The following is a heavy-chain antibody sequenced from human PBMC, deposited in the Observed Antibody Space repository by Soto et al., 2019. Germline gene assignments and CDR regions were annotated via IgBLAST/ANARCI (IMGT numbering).Heavy chain of an antibody. J-gene: IGHJ6*02. Sequence: QVQLVQSGAEVKKPGSSVKVSCKASGGTFSSYAISWVRQAPGQGLEWMGGIIPMFGTANYAQKFQGRVTITADKSTNTGYMELSSLRSEGTAVYYCARGGGTTVTTYYYGMDVWGQGTTVTVSS. CDR2: IIPMFGTA. CDR3: ARGGGTTVTTYYYGMDV. D-gene: IGHD4-4*01. CDR1: GGTFSSYA. V-gene: IGHV1-69*06.